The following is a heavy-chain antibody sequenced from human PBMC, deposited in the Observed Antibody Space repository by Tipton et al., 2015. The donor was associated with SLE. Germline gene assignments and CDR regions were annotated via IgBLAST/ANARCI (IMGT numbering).Heavy chain of an antibody. V-gene: IGHV3-23*03. Sequence: GSLRLSCAASGFTFSSYAMSWVRQAPGKGLEWLSVSYGAGRTYYADSVKGRFVISRDSSKNTLYVQMNSLRVEDTAVYYCAKFRHFDSSGSGFDYWGQGTLVTVSS. CDR3: AKFRHFDSSGSGFDY. J-gene: IGHJ4*02. CDR2: SYGAGRT. D-gene: IGHD3-22*01. CDR1: GFTFSSYA.